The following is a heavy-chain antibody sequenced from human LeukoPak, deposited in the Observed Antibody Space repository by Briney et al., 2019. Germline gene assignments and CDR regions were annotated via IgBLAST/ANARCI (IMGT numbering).Heavy chain of an antibody. CDR1: GGSISSYY. CDR2: INHSGST. CDR3: ARGLKRYFDWLFPFDP. J-gene: IGHJ5*02. V-gene: IGHV4-34*01. Sequence: SETLSLTCTVSGGSISSYYWSWIRQPPGKGLEWIGEINHSGSTNYNPSLKSRVTISVDTSKNQFSLKLSSVTAADTAVYYCARGLKRYFDWLFPFDPWGQGTLVTVSS. D-gene: IGHD3-9*01.